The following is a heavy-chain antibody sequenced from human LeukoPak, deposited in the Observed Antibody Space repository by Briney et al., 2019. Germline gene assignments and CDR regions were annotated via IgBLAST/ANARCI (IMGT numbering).Heavy chain of an antibody. Sequence: PSETLSLTCTVSGGSISSYYWSWIRQPPGKRLEWMGYIYYSGSTNYNPSLKSRVTISVDTSKNQFSLKLSSVTAADTAVYYCARSGGSTVTTRYFDLWGRGTLVTVSS. D-gene: IGHD4-17*01. V-gene: IGHV4-59*08. CDR3: ARSGGSTVTTRYFDL. J-gene: IGHJ2*01. CDR1: GGSISSYY. CDR2: IYYSGST.